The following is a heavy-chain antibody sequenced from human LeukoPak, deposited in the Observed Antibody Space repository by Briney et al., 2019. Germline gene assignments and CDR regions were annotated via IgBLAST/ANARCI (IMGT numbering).Heavy chain of an antibody. J-gene: IGHJ4*02. CDR3: ARGFDYGFHY. CDR2: ISGSGGST. CDR1: GFTFSSYG. Sequence: GGSLRLSCAASGFTFSSYGMSWVRQAPGKGLEWVSAISGSGGSTYYADSVKGRFTISRDNSKNTLYLQMNSLRIEDTAVYYCARGFDYGFHYWGQGTLVTVSS. V-gene: IGHV3-23*01. D-gene: IGHD4-17*01.